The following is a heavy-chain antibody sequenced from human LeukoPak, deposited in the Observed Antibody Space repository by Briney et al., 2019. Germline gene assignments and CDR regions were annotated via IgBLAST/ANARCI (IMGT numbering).Heavy chain of an antibody. CDR1: GGSISSYY. Sequence: PSETLSLTCTVSGGSISSYYWSWIRQPPGKGLEWIGYIYYSGSTNYNPSLKSRVTISVDTSKNQFSLKLSSVTAADTAVYYCARNPDRGNASDIWGQGTMVTVSS. D-gene: IGHD1-14*01. CDR2: IYYSGST. J-gene: IGHJ3*02. CDR3: ARNPDRGNASDI. V-gene: IGHV4-59*01.